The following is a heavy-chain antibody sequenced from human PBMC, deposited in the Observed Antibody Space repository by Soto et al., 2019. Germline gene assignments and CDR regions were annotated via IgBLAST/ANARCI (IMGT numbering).Heavy chain of an antibody. D-gene: IGHD5-12*01. V-gene: IGHV3-33*01. Sequence: QVQLVESGGGVVQPGRSLRLSCVASGFAFSTYGIHWVRQAPGKGLEWVAVIWYDGSIKYYADSVKGRFTISRDNSKNTLYLQMNSLRADDTAVYYCARASGPFDYWGQGTQVTVSP. J-gene: IGHJ4*02. CDR2: IWYDGSIK. CDR1: GFAFSTYG. CDR3: ARASGPFDY.